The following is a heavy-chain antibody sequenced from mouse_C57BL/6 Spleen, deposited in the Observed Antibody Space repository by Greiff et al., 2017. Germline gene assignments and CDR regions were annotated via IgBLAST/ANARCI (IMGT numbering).Heavy chain of an antibody. CDR2: IYPGGGYT. J-gene: IGHJ1*03. D-gene: IGHD1-1*01. CDR3: AITTVVGRYFDV. Sequence: QVQLQQSGAELVRPGTSVKMSCKASGYTFTNYWIGWAKQRPGHGLEWIGDIYPGGGYTNYNEKFKGKAALTADKSSSTAYMQFSSLTSEDSAIYYCAITTVVGRYFDVLGTGTTVTVSS. V-gene: IGHV1-63*01. CDR1: GYTFTNYW.